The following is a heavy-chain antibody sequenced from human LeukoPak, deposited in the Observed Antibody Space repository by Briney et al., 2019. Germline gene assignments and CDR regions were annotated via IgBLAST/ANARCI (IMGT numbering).Heavy chain of an antibody. V-gene: IGHV3-23*01. D-gene: IGHD3-10*01. CDR3: AKGNYYGSGSYYIPFDY. CDR2: ISGSGGST. J-gene: IGHJ4*02. CDR1: GFTFSSYA. Sequence: GGSLRLSCAASGFTFSSYAMSWVRQAPGKGLEWVSAISGSGGSTHYADSVKGRFTISRDNSKNTLYLQMNSLRAEDTAVYYCAKGNYYGSGSYYIPFDYWGQGTLVTVSS.